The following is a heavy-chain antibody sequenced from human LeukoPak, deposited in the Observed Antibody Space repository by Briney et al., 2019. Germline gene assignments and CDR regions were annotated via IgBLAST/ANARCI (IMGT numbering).Heavy chain of an antibody. CDR2: VSSGGDIM. J-gene: IGHJ1*01. Sequence: GGSLRLSCAASGFTFSSYEMNWVRQAPGKGLQWVSYVSSGGDIMHYADSVKGRFTSSRDNAKNSGYLEMNSLGAEDTAVYYCATNLIGAGEYFQQWGQGTLVTVSS. CDR3: ATNLIGAGEYFQQ. CDR1: GFTFSSYE. V-gene: IGHV3-48*03. D-gene: IGHD2/OR15-2a*01.